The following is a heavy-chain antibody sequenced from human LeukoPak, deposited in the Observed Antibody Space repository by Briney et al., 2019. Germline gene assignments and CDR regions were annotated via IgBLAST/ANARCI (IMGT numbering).Heavy chain of an antibody. D-gene: IGHD3-10*01. CDR2: IIPVLGTT. J-gene: IGHJ6*03. V-gene: IGHV1-69*13. CDR1: GGTFSRYA. Sequence: SVKVSCKASGGTFSRYAISWVRQAPGQGLEWMGGIIPVLGTTNYAQTFQNKVPITADESTSTTYMELSSLTSEDTAVYYCATSGGDYYYYSLDVWDKGTPVTISS. CDR3: ATSGGDYYYYSLDV.